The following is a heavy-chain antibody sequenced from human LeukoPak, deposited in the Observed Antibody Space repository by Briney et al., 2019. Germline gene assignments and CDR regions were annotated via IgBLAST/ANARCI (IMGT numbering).Heavy chain of an antibody. CDR2: ISYDGSNK. V-gene: IGHV3-30*18. J-gene: IGHJ6*03. CDR1: GFTFSSYG. Sequence: TGGSLRLSCAASGFTFSSYGMHWVRQAPGKGLEWVAVISYDGSNKYYADSVKGRFTISRDNSKNTLYLQMNSLRAEDTALYYCAKSRNFYYYFMEVSGRGTKVTISS. CDR3: AKSRNFYYYFMEV.